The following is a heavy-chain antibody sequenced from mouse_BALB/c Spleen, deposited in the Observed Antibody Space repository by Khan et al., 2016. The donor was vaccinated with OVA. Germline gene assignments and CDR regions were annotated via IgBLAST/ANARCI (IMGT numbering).Heavy chain of an antibody. V-gene: IGHV1S81*02. Sequence: VQLQQSGAELVKPGASVRLSCKASGYTFTSYYLYWVKQRPGQGLEWIGDINPSSGGTNFNEKFKSKATLTVDKSSSTAYIQLNSLTSEDSAVYYCTRSGYGSFAYWGLGTLVTVSA. CDR2: INPSSGGT. CDR1: GYTFTSYY. J-gene: IGHJ3*01. D-gene: IGHD2-2*01. CDR3: TRSGYGSFAY.